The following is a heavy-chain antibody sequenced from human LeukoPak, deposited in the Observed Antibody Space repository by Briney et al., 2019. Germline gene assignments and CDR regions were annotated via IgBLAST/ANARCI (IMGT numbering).Heavy chain of an antibody. J-gene: IGHJ4*02. CDR2: IYYSGST. V-gene: IGHV4-39*07. CDR1: GGSISSYY. CDR3: ARDLNIQGYFDY. D-gene: IGHD3-22*01. Sequence: SETLSLTCTVSGGSISSYYWGWIRQPPGKGLEWIGSIYYSGSTHSNPSLKSRVTKSVDTSKNQFSLKLSSVTAADTAVYYCARDLNIQGYFDYWGQGTLVTVSS.